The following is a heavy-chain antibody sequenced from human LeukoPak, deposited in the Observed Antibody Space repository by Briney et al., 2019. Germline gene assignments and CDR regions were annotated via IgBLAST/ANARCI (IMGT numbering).Heavy chain of an antibody. CDR2: INSSSTYI. J-gene: IGHJ4*02. V-gene: IGHV3-21*01. CDR3: ARENGEQLADFDY. Sequence: TGGSLRLSCTASGLTFSSYSLNWVRQAPGKGLEWVSSINSSSTYIYYADSVKGRFTISRDNAKNSLFLQMNSLRAEDTTVYYCARENGEQLADFDYWGQGTLVTVSS. D-gene: IGHD6-6*01. CDR1: GLTFSSYS.